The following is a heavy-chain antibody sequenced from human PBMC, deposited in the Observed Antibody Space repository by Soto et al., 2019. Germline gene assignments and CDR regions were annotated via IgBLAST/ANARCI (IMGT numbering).Heavy chain of an antibody. Sequence: GGSLRLSCAGSGVTFSTYTMSWVRQAPGKGLEWVSGISSSGDTTYQADSVKGRFTISRDNSKNTVYVQMNSLRAEDTAVYYCATLIPLSPSEWFDIWGQGTMVTVSS. J-gene: IGHJ3*02. V-gene: IGHV3-23*01. CDR1: GVTFSTYT. CDR3: ATLIPLSPSEWFDI. CDR2: ISSSGDTT. D-gene: IGHD2-8*01.